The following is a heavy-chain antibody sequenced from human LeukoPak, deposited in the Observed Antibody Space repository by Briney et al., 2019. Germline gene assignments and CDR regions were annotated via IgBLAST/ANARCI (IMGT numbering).Heavy chain of an antibody. J-gene: IGHJ3*02. D-gene: IGHD2-21*02. V-gene: IGHV4-34*01. CDR3: ARGPIVVVTALNDAFDI. CDR2: IKHSGST. CDR1: AGSFSGYY. Sequence: SETLSLTCAVYAGSFSGYYWSWIRQPPGKGLEWIGEIKHSGSTNYNPSLKRRVTISVDTSKNQFSLKLSSVTAADTAVYYCARGPIVVVTALNDAFDIWGQGTMVTVSS.